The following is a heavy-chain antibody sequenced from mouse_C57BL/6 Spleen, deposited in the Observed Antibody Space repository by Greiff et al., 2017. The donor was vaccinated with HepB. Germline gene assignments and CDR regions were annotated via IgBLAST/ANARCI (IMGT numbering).Heavy chain of an antibody. V-gene: IGHV1-81*01. CDR2: IYPRSGNT. Sequence: VQLQQSGAELARPGASVKLSCKASGYTFTSYGISWVKQRTGQGLEWIGEIYPRSGNTYYNEKFKGKATLTADKSSSTAYMELRSLTSDDSAVYFCARSEGNYEAMDYLDQGTSVTVAS. CDR1: GYTFTSYG. D-gene: IGHD2-1*01. J-gene: IGHJ4*01. CDR3: ARSEGNYEAMDY.